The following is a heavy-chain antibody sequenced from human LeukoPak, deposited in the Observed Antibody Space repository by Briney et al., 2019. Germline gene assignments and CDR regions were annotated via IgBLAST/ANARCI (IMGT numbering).Heavy chain of an antibody. CDR3: VRLYGY. Sequence: GGSLRLSCTASGFTYTNSFMHWVRQAPGKGPVWVSRISADGGSAFYADSVKGRFTISRDNAKNTLYLQMNSLRAEDTALYYCVRLYGYWGQGTLVTVSS. CDR1: GFTYTNSF. D-gene: IGHD2-2*02. CDR2: ISADGGSA. V-gene: IGHV3-74*01. J-gene: IGHJ4*02.